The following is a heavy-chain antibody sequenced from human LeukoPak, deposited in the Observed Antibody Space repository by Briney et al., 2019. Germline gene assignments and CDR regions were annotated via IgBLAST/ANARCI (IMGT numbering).Heavy chain of an antibody. Sequence: SETLSLTCTVSGGSISSSSYYWGWIRQPPGKGLEWIGSIYYSGSTYYNPSLKSRVTISVDTSKNQFSLKLSSVTAADTAVYYCDGGDSSGYSFGPVFDYWGQGTLVTVSS. CDR2: IYYSGST. V-gene: IGHV4-39*01. CDR3: DGGDSSGYSFGPVFDY. J-gene: IGHJ4*02. CDR1: GGSISSSSYY. D-gene: IGHD3-22*01.